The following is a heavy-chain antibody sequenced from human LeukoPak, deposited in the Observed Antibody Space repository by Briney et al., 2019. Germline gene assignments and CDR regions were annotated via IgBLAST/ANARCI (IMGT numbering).Heavy chain of an antibody. V-gene: IGHV3-74*01. D-gene: IGHD3-22*01. CDR3: ARDSVGYYYDSSGYYSNAFDI. CDR1: GFTFSRYW. J-gene: IGHJ3*02. CDR2: INPDGSTT. Sequence: PGGSLRLSCAASGFTFSRYWIHWVRQAPGKGLEWVSRINPDGSTTTYADSVKGRFTISRDNSKNTLYLQMNSLRAEDTAVYYCARDSVGYYYDSSGYYSNAFDIWGQGTMVTVSS.